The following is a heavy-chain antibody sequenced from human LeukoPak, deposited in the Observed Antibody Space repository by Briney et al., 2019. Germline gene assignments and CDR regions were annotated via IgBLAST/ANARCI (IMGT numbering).Heavy chain of an antibody. V-gene: IGHV1-46*01. CDR1: GYTFTSYY. D-gene: IGHD1-26*01. CDR3: ARGQKYSGSYYDY. CDR2: INPSGGST. Sequence: GASVKVSCKASGYTFTSYYMHWVRQAPGQGLEWMGIINPSGGSTSYAQKLQGRVTMTTDTSTSTAYMELRSLRSDDTAVYYCARGQKYSGSYYDYWGQGTLVTVSS. J-gene: IGHJ4*02.